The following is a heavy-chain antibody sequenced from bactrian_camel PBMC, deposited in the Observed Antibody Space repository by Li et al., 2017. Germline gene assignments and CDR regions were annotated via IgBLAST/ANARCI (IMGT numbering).Heavy chain of an antibody. V-gene: IGHV3S26*01. CDR1: GYSAVTLC. Sequence: HVQLVESGGGAVQAGGSLRLSCRFTTGYSAVTLCMGWFRQSPGKEREGVASIERDGERRYADSVKGRFTISKDNAKNTLYLEMNSLSPEDTAMYYCAAELSCTFPPSRSQDDYDNWGQGTQVTVS. CDR2: IERDGER. CDR3: AAELSCTFPPSRSQDDYDN. J-gene: IGHJ4*01. D-gene: IGHD7*01.